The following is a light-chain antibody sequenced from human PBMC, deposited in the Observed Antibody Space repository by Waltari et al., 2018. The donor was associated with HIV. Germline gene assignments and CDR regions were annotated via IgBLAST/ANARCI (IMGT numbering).Light chain of an antibody. V-gene: IGKV1-5*03. CDR2: ETS. Sequence: DIQMTQSPSTVSASVGDTVTITCRASQSIGRWLAWYQQKPGEAPKLLIYETSTLETGVPSIFSGSGSGTEFTLTVSRLQPEYFATYYCQQYNSHSRTFGQGTRVEIK. CDR1: QSIGRW. CDR3: QQYNSHSRT. J-gene: IGKJ1*01.